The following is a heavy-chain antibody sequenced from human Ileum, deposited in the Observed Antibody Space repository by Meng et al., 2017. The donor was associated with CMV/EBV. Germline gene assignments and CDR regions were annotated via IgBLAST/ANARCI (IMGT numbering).Heavy chain of an antibody. CDR2: TYYGSKWFN. V-gene: IGHV6-1*01. CDR3: VRLTGNSWLDY. Sequence: HLPRSVPGLVTASQSPLPPCAISGDSVSSTTVTWNWIRQSPSRGLEWLGRTYYGSKWFNNYALSVRGRITINPDISKNQLSLQLNSVTPEDTAVYYCVRLTGNSWLDYWGRGTLVTVSS. J-gene: IGHJ4*02. D-gene: IGHD6-13*01. CDR1: GDSVSSTTVT.